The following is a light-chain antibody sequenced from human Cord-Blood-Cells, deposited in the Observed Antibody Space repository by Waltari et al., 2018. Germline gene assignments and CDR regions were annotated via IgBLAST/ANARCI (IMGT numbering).Light chain of an antibody. J-gene: IGLJ3*02. CDR1: SSHVGSYNL. Sequence: QSALTQPASVSGSPGQSLPISCTGTSSHVGSYNLVSWYQQPPGKAPKLMIYEGSKRPSGVSNRFSGSKSGNTASLTISGLQAEDEADYYCCSYAGSSTWVFGGGTKLTVL. CDR3: CSYAGSSTWV. V-gene: IGLV2-23*01. CDR2: EGS.